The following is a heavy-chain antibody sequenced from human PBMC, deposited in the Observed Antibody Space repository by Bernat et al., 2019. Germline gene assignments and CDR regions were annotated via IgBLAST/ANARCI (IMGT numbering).Heavy chain of an antibody. D-gene: IGHD3-10*01. CDR2: ISSSSYI. J-gene: IGHJ4*02. V-gene: IGHV3-21*01. CDR1: GFTFSSYS. CDR3: ARGSGNYGSYYFDY. Sequence: EVQLVESGGGLVKPGGSLRLSCAASGFTFSSYSMNWVRQAPGKGLEWVSSISSSSYIYYADSVKGRFTISRDNAKNSLYLQMNSLRAEDTALFYCARGSGNYGSYYFDYWGQGSLVTVSS.